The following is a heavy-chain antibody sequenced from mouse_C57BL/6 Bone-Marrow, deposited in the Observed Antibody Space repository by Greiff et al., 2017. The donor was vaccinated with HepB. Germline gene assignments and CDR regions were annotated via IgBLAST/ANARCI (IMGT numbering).Heavy chain of an antibody. V-gene: IGHV1-55*01. CDR1: GYTFTSYW. Sequence: QVQLQQPGAELVKPGASVKMSCKASGYTFTSYWITWVKQRPGQGLEWIGDIYPGSGSTNYNEKFKSKATLTVDTSSSTAYMQLSSLTSEDSAVYYCAKAYGSSYDARDYWGQGTSVTVSS. CDR3: AKAYGSSYDARDY. CDR2: IYPGSGST. J-gene: IGHJ4*01. D-gene: IGHD1-1*01.